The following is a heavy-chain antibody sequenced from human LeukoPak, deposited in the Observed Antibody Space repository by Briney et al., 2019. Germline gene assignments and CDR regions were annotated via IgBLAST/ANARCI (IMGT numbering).Heavy chain of an antibody. D-gene: IGHD3-22*01. CDR2: IIPIFGTA. J-gene: IGHJ4*02. CDR1: GGTFSSYA. Sequence: SVKVSCKASGGTFSSYAISWVRQAPGQGLEWMGVIIPIFGTANYAQKFQGRVTITADESTGTAYMELSSLRSEDTAVYYCAREAPDSSGYYYGVYWGQGTLVTVSS. V-gene: IGHV1-69*01. CDR3: AREAPDSSGYYYGVY.